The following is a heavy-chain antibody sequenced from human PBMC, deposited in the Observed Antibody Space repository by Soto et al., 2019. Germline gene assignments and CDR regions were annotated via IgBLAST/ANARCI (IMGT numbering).Heavy chain of an antibody. V-gene: IGHV3-11*06. CDR2: ISGSSDNI. CDR1: GFTFSDYF. CDR3: VRDSARIVVVPRVDGDNWLDP. J-gene: IGHJ5*02. D-gene: IGHD2-2*01. Sequence: PGGSLRLSCAASGFTFSDYFMSWIRQAPGKGLEWVSFISGSSDNIKYADSVKGRFTISRDNAKNSLYLQMNSLRAEDTAVYYRVRDSARIVVVPRVDGDNWLDPWGQGTLVTVSS.